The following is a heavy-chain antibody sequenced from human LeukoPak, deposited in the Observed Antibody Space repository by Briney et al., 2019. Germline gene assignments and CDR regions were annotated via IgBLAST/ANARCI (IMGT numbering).Heavy chain of an antibody. J-gene: IGHJ6*02. V-gene: IGHV4-59*08. CDR2: IYYTGRT. Sequence: SETLSLTCTVSGGSISSYYWSWARQSPGEGLEWIGYIYYTGRTNYSPSLKSRVTISLDTSKNQFSLKLTSVTAADTAVYYCASILRYSSSWYGNYYYGMDVWGQGTTVTVSS. CDR1: GGSISSYY. CDR3: ASILRYSSSWYGNYYYGMDV. D-gene: IGHD6-13*01.